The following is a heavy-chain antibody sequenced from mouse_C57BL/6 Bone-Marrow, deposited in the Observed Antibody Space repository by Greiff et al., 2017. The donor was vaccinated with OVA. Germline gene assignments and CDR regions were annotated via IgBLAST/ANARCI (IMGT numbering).Heavy chain of an antibody. CDR3: ARGSTGGARDD. V-gene: IGHV1-80*01. CDR2: IYPGDGDT. D-gene: IGHD1-1*01. J-gene: IGHJ4*01. CDR1: GYAFSSYW. Sequence: QVQLKESGAELVKPGASVKISCKASGYAFSSYWMNWVKQRPGKGLEWIGQIYPGDGDTNYNGKFKGKATLTADKSSSTAYMPLSSLTSEDSAVYFCARGSTGGARDDWGQGTSVTVSS.